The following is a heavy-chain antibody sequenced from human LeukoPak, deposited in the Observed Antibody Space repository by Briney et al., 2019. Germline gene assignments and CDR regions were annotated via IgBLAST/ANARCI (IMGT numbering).Heavy chain of an antibody. Sequence: PGGSLRLSCAASGFTFNSYWMNWVRQAPGKGLEWVANIKEDGSEKYYVDSVKGRFTISRDNAKNTLYLQMNSLRAEDTAVYYCAKVSGLFPDYGGQGTLVPVS. D-gene: IGHD2-21*01. CDR2: IKEDGSEK. V-gene: IGHV3-7*03. CDR1: GFTFNSYW. J-gene: IGHJ4*02. CDR3: AKVSGLFPDY.